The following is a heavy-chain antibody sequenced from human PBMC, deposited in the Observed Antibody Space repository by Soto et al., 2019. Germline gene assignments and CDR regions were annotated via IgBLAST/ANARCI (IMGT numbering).Heavy chain of an antibody. CDR2: IYHSGST. V-gene: IGHV4-38-2*02. CDR3: ARDPSHSSGWFDP. J-gene: IGHJ5*02. D-gene: IGHD6-19*01. Sequence: PSETLSLTCAVSGYSISSGYYWGWIRQPPGKGLEWIGSIYHSGSTYYNPSLKSRVTISVDTSKNQFSLKLSSVTAADTAVYYCARDPSHSSGWFDPWGQGTLVTVSS. CDR1: GYSISSGYY.